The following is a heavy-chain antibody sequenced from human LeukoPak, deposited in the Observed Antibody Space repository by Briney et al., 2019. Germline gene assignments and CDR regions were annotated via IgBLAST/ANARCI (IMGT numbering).Heavy chain of an antibody. V-gene: IGHV4-4*07. CDR1: GGSINNYY. J-gene: IGHJ3*02. D-gene: IGHD2-15*01. CDR2: IYTRGST. Sequence: ETLSLTCTVSGGSINNYYWSWILQPAGKGLEWIGRIYTRGSTNYNPSLKSRVTMSVDTSKNQFSLKLSSVTAADTAVYYCARGRYCSADICSGGDAFDIWGQGTMVSVSS. CDR3: ARGRYCSADICSGGDAFDI.